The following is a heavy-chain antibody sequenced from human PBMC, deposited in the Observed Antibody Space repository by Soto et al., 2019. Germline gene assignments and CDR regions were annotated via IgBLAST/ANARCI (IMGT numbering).Heavy chain of an antibody. Sequence: PSETLSLTSTVSDGYISSGGYSWSWIRQPPGKGLEWIGYIYHSGSTYYNPSLKSRVTISVDRSKNQFSLKLSSVTAADTAVYYCAAGGGLPRYYWGQGTLVTVSS. CDR2: IYHSGST. J-gene: IGHJ4*02. CDR1: DGYISSGGYS. CDR3: AAGGGLPRYY. D-gene: IGHD5-12*01. V-gene: IGHV4-30-2*01.